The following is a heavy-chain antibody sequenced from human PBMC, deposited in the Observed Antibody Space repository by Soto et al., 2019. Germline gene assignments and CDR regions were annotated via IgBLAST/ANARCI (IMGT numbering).Heavy chain of an antibody. D-gene: IGHD3-3*01. V-gene: IGHV3-23*01. Sequence: EVQLLESGGGLVQPGGSLRLSCAASGFTFSSYAMSWVRQAPGKGLELLSSISGSGGSTYYADSVKGRFTISRDNSKNTRYLQMNSLRAEGTAVYYCAKDGSRFLEWDYYGMDVWGQGTTVTVSS. CDR3: AKDGSRFLEWDYYGMDV. CDR1: GFTFSSYA. J-gene: IGHJ6*02. CDR2: ISGSGGST.